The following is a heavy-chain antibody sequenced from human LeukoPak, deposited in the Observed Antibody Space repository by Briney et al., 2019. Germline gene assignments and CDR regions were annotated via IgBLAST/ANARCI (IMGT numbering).Heavy chain of an antibody. V-gene: IGHV4-59*01. D-gene: IGHD1-1*01. CDR2: IFYSGST. Sequence: SETLSLTCTVSGGSISSYYWSWIRQPPGKGLEWIGYIFYSGSTNYNPSLKSRVTISVDTSKNQFSLKLSSVTAADTAVYYCAITTGTSSFDAFDIWGQGTMVTVSS. J-gene: IGHJ3*02. CDR3: AITTGTSSFDAFDI. CDR1: GGSISSYY.